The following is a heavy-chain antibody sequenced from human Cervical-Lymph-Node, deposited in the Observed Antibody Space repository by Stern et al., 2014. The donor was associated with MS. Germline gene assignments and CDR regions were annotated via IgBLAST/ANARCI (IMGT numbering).Heavy chain of an antibody. D-gene: IGHD6-19*01. Sequence: VQLVESGAEVKKPGSSVKGSCKASGGTFSSYAISWVRQAPGQGLEWMGGIIPIFGTANYAQKFQGRVTITADESTSTAYMELSSLRSEDTAVYYCARETEEYSSGWYPRKNWFAPWGQGTLVTVSS. CDR2: IIPIFGTA. V-gene: IGHV1-69*01. CDR1: GGTFSSYA. CDR3: ARETEEYSSGWYPRKNWFAP. J-gene: IGHJ5*02.